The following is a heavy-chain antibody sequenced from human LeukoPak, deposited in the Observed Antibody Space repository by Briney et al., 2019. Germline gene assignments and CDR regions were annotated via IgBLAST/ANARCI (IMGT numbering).Heavy chain of an antibody. CDR2: IYHSGST. CDR1: GYSISSGYY. V-gene: IGHV4-38-2*02. CDR3: ARGLTVTDFDY. Sequence: TLETLSLTCTVSGYSISSGYYWGWIRQPPGKGLEWIGSIYHSGSTYYNPSLKSRVTISVDTSKNQFSLKLSSVTAADTAVYYCARGLTVTDFDYWGQGTLVTVSS. D-gene: IGHD4-11*01. J-gene: IGHJ4*02.